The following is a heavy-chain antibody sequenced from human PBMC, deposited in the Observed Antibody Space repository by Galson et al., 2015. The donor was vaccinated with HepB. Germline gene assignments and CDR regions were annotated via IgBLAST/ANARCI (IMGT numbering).Heavy chain of an antibody. Sequence: SLRLSCAASGFTVSSNYMSWVRQAPGKGLEWVSVIYSCGSTYYADSVKGRFTISRDNSKNTLYLQMNSLRAEDTAVYYCARDEAEDDVNYFDYWGQGTLVTVSS. CDR2: IYSCGST. V-gene: IGHV3-66*03. D-gene: IGHD1-1*01. CDR1: GFTVSSNY. J-gene: IGHJ4*02. CDR3: ARDEAEDDVNYFDY.